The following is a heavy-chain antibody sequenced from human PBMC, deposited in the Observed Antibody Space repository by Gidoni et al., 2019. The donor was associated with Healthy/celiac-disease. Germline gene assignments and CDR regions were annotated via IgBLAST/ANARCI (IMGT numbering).Heavy chain of an antibody. CDR3: ATEERGYSYGFDY. CDR1: GYSLTSYW. Sequence: EVQLVQSGAEVKKPGESRKISCKGSGYSLTSYWIGWVRQMPGKGLEWMGIIYPGYSDPRYSPSFQGQVPIFADKSLSPAYLQWGRLKASDTAMYYCATEERGYSYGFDYWGQGTLVTVSS. V-gene: IGHV5-51*01. D-gene: IGHD5-18*01. J-gene: IGHJ4*02. CDR2: IYPGYSDP.